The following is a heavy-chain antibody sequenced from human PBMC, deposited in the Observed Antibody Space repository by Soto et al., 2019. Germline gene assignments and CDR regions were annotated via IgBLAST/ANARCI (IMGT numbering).Heavy chain of an antibody. Sequence: QVQLVQSGAEVKKPGASVKVSCKASGYTFTGYYMHWVRQAPGQGLEWMGWINPNSGGTNYAQKCQGWVTMTRDTAISTAYMELSRLRSDDTAVYYCARDRQFTIFGVVKTKYYYYGMDVWGQGTTVTVSS. CDR1: GYTFTGYY. J-gene: IGHJ6*02. CDR2: INPNSGGT. V-gene: IGHV1-2*04. D-gene: IGHD3-3*01. CDR3: ARDRQFTIFGVVKTKYYYYGMDV.